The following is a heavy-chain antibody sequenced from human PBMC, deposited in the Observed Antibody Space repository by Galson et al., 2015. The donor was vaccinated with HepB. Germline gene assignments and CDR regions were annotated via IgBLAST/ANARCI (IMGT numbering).Heavy chain of an antibody. CDR2: ISYDGSNK. Sequence: SLRLSCAASGFTFSSYAMHWVRQAPGKGLEWVAVISYDGSNKYYADSVKGRFTISRDNSKNTLYLQMNSLRAEDTAVYYCCTLYSSSIFDYWGQGTLVTVSS. CDR3: CTLYSSSIFDY. D-gene: IGHD6-13*01. CDR1: GFTFSSYA. V-gene: IGHV3-30-3*01. J-gene: IGHJ4*02.